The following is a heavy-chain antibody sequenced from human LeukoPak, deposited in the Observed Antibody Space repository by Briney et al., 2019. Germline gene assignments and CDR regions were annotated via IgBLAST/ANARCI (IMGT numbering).Heavy chain of an antibody. Sequence: GGSLRLSCAASGFTFSSYWMSWVRQAPGKGLEWVANIKQDGSEKYYVDSVKGRFTISRGNAKNSLYLQMNSLRAEDTAVYYCARDVYSSSSAWFDPWGQGTLVTVSS. CDR3: ARDVYSSSSAWFDP. J-gene: IGHJ5*02. CDR1: GFTFSSYW. CDR2: IKQDGSEK. D-gene: IGHD6-6*01. V-gene: IGHV3-7*01.